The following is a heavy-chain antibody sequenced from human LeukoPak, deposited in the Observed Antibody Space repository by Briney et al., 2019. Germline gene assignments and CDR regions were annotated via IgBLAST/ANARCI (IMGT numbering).Heavy chain of an antibody. CDR2: INPNSGGT. CDR3: ARNYYDSSGYFDY. J-gene: IGHJ4*02. CDR1: GYTFTGYY. Sequence: ASVKVSCKASGYTFTGYYMHWVRQAPGQGLEWMGWINPNSGGTNYAQKFQGRVTMTRDTSISTAYMELSRLRSDDTAVYYCARNYYDSSGYFDYWGQGTLVTVSS. V-gene: IGHV1-2*02. D-gene: IGHD3-22*01.